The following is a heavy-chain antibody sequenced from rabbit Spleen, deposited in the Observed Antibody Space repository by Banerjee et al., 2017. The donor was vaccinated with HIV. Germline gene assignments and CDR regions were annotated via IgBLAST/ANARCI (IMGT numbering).Heavy chain of an antibody. D-gene: IGHD1-1*01. CDR3: ARDLDGVIGWNFGW. V-gene: IGHV1S45*01. CDR2: IDVVKSGST. J-gene: IGHJ4*01. CDR1: GFSFSASYW. Sequence: QEQLEESGGDLVKPGASLTLTCKASGFSFSASYWICWVRQAPGKGLEWIACIDVVKSGSTYYETWAKGRFTISRTSSTTVTLQLTSLTVADTATYFCARDLDGVIGWNFGWWGPGTLVTVS.